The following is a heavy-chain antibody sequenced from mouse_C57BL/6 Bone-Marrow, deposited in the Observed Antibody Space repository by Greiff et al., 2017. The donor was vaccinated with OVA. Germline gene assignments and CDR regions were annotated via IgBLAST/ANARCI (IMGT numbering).Heavy chain of an antibody. J-gene: IGHJ3*01. V-gene: IGHV1-69*01. CDR1: GYTFTSYW. CDR3: AREGVRAFAY. D-gene: IGHD5-1*01. Sequence: VQLQQPGAELVMPGASVKLSCQASGYTFTSYWMHWVKQRPGQGLEWIGEIDPSDSYTNSNQKFKGKSTLTVDKSSSTAYMQLSSLTSEDSAVYYCAREGVRAFAYWGQGTLVTVSA. CDR2: IDPSDSYT.